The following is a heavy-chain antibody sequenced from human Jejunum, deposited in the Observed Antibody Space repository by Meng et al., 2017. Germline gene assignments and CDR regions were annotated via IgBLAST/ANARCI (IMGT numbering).Heavy chain of an antibody. J-gene: IGHJ4*02. Sequence: VESGGGFAQPGGSPRPSCAAYGSAFRTNYITWVRQAPGKGLEWVARTTNRAQSFTTQYAASVKGRFTISRDDSKNSVYLQMNSLKTEDTALYYCSRDSMRGGGFDYWGQGALVTVSS. CDR3: SRDSMRGGGFDY. CDR2: TTNRAQSFTT. CDR1: GSAFRTNY. D-gene: IGHD3-16*01. V-gene: IGHV3-72*01.